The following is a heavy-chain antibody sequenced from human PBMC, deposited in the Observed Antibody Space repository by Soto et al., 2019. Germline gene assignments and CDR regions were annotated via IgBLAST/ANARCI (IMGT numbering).Heavy chain of an antibody. D-gene: IGHD6-19*01. CDR3: ARVSVVAGQYNWFDP. Sequence: GASVKVSCKASGGTFSSYAISWVRQAPGQGLEWMGGIIPIFGTANYAQKFQGRVTITADESTSTAYMELSSLRSEDTAVYCCARVSVVAGQYNWFDPWGQGTLVTVSS. CDR1: GGTFSSYA. V-gene: IGHV1-69*13. CDR2: IIPIFGTA. J-gene: IGHJ5*02.